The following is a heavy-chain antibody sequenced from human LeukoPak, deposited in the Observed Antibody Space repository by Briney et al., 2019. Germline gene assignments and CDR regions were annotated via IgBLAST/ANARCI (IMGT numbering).Heavy chain of an antibody. Sequence: ASVKVSCKASGYTFTGYYMHWVRQPPGQGLEWMGWINPNSGGTNYAQKFQGRVTMTRDTSISTAYMELSRLRSDDTAVYYCAREAVFGVVTTPAAFDIWGQGTMVTVSS. CDR3: AREAVFGVVTTPAAFDI. D-gene: IGHD3-3*01. CDR1: GYTFTGYY. CDR2: INPNSGGT. J-gene: IGHJ3*02. V-gene: IGHV1-2*02.